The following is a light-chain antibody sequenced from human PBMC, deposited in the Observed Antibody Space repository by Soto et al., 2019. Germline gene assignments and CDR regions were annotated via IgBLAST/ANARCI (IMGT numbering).Light chain of an antibody. J-gene: IGKJ5*01. CDR3: QQYGGSPPVT. Sequence: EIVLTQSPGTLSLSPGERATLSCRASQSVDSNYLAWYLQKPGQAPRLLIYGASSRATGIPDRFSGSGSGTDFTLTITRLTPEDFAVYFCQQYGGSPPVTFGQGTRLDIK. CDR1: QSVDSNY. V-gene: IGKV3-20*01. CDR2: GAS.